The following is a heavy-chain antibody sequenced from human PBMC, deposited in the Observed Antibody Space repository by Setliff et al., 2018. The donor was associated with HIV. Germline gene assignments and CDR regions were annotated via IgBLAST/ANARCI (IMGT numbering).Heavy chain of an antibody. D-gene: IGHD7-27*01. Sequence: ASVKVSCKASGYTLTGYYMHWVRLAPGLGLEWMGWINPHSGNTDFAQRFQGRITMTRDTSINTVYMDLSRLISDDTAVYYCVRDRTHQNWGSRGYYYMDVWGKGTTVTVSS. J-gene: IGHJ6*03. V-gene: IGHV1-2*02. CDR3: VRDRTHQNWGSRGYYYMDV. CDR1: GYTLTGYY. CDR2: INPHSGNT.